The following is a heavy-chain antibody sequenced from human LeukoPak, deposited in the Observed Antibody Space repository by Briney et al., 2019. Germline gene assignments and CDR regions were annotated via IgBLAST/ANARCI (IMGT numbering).Heavy chain of an antibody. CDR3: AQIRMVDILTGYFPDAFDI. V-gene: IGHV2-26*01. J-gene: IGHJ3*02. CDR1: GFSLSNARMG. Sequence: SGPTLVNPTETLTLTCTVSGFSLSNARMGVSWIRQPPGKALEWLAHIFSNDEKSYCTSLKSRLTISNDTSKSQVVLTMTNMDPVDTATYYCAQIRMVDILTGYFPDAFDIWGQGTMVTVSS. D-gene: IGHD3-9*01. CDR2: IFSNDEK.